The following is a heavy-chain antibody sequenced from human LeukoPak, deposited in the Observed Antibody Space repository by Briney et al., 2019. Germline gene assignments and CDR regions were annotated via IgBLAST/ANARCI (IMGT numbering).Heavy chain of an antibody. V-gene: IGHV4-31*03. CDR1: GGSISSGGYY. Sequence: RTSETLSLTCTVSGGSISSGGYYWSWLRQHPGKGLEWIGYIYYSGSTYYNPSLKSRVTISVDTSKNQFSLKLSSVTAADTAVYYCARAVTMIVVVGDAFDIWGQGTMVTVSS. J-gene: IGHJ3*02. CDR2: IYYSGST. D-gene: IGHD3-22*01. CDR3: ARAVTMIVVVGDAFDI.